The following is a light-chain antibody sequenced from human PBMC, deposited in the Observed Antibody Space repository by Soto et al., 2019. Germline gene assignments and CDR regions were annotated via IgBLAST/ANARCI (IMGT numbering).Light chain of an antibody. CDR3: SSHAGSSAFYV. V-gene: IGLV1-40*01. CDR1: SSNIGAGFD. CDR2: GNT. Sequence: QSVLTQPPSVSGDPGQRVTISCPGSSSNIGAGFDVHWYQQLPGTAPKLLIYGNTNRPSGVPDRFSGSKSGNTASLTISGRQTEDEADYYCSSHAGSSAFYVFGTGTKVTVL. J-gene: IGLJ1*01.